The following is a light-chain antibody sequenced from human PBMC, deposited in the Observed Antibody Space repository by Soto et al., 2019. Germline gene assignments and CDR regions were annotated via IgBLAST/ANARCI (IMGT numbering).Light chain of an antibody. Sequence: SYELTRLPSVSVSPGQTASITCFGVKLGYKYACWYQQRPGQSPVLVIYQDTKRPSGIPERFSGSNSVNTATLTISGTQAMDEADYFCQAWDSSTASVVFGGGTKVTVL. CDR3: QAWDSSTASVV. V-gene: IGLV3-1*01. J-gene: IGLJ2*01. CDR2: QDT. CDR1: KLGYKY.